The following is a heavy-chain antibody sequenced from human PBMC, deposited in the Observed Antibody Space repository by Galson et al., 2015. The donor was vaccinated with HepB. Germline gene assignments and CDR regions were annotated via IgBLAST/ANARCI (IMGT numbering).Heavy chain of an antibody. CDR2: ISGSGSPT. D-gene: IGHD3-22*01. J-gene: IGHJ4*02. V-gene: IGHV3-23*01. CDR1: GFTFSSYA. Sequence: SLRLSCAASGFTFSSYAMSWVRQAPGKGLEWVSAISGSGSPTYYADSVKGRFTISRDNSKNTLYLQMNSPRADDTAVYYCAKFYDSSGYYGGDYFDYWGQGTLVTVSS. CDR3: AKFYDSSGYYGGDYFDY.